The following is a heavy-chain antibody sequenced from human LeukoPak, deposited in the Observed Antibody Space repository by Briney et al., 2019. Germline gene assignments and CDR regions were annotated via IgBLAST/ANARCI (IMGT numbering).Heavy chain of an antibody. J-gene: IGHJ3*02. CDR1: GYTFTGYY. V-gene: IGHV1-2*02. CDR2: INPNSGGT. D-gene: IGHD3-10*01. Sequence: GASVKVSCKASGYTFTGYYMHWVRQAPGQGLEWMGWINPNSGGTNYAQKFQGRVTMTRDTSISTAYMELSRLRSDDTAVYYCACLEYGSGSYYRDDAFDIWGQGTMVTVSS. CDR3: ACLEYGSGSYYRDDAFDI.